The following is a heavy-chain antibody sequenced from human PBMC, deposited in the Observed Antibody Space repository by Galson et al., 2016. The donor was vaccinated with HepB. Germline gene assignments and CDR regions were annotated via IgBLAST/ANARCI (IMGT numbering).Heavy chain of an antibody. CDR3: ATDRLGWSGYYNY. CDR2: MSASNGNT. D-gene: IGHD3-3*01. Sequence: SVKVSCKASGYPYISYGINWVRQAPGQGLEWMGWMSASNGNTDYAQEFHGRVTMTTDTAYMELNSLRSEDTAVYYCATDRLGWSGYYNYWGQGTLVTVSS. V-gene: IGHV1-18*01. J-gene: IGHJ4*02. CDR1: GYPYISYG.